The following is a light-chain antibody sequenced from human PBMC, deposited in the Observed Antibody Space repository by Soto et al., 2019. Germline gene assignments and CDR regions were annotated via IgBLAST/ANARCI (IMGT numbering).Light chain of an antibody. J-gene: IGKJ1*01. CDR2: GAS. Sequence: IVMTQSPSTLSVPPGERVTLSCRASQRVDITLAWYQQKPGQAPRLLIYGASTRATHMPGRFSGRGSGAVFTLILYSLQSEDFAVYYCQQYGKLPRTFGQGTKVEIK. V-gene: IGKV3-15*01. CDR3: QQYGKLPRT. CDR1: QRVDIT.